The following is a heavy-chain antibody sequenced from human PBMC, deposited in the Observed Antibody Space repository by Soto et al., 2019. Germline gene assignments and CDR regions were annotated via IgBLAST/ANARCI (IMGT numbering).Heavy chain of an antibody. Sequence: GWSLRLSCAAWRFTSGYHAMNWVRQAPGKGMEWVSTISSNGENTHYADSVKGRFIISSDNSSNTVALQMNSLRVEDTAVYYCVSWVSAHFDSWGQGTLVTVSS. V-gene: IGHV3-23*01. CDR1: RFTSGYHA. CDR3: VSWVSAHFDS. CDR2: ISSNGENT. D-gene: IGHD2-8*01. J-gene: IGHJ4*01.